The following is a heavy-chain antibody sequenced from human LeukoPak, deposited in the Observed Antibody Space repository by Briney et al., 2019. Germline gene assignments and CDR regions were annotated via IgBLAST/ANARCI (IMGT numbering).Heavy chain of an antibody. D-gene: IGHD3-3*01. CDR1: GFTFSKYR. CDR3: AQGAFSYSYEDAFDI. CDR2: INLDGSET. V-gene: IGHV3-7*01. Sequence: PGGSLRLSCVVSGFTFSKYRMSWVRQAPGKGLEWVANINLDGSETHYVDSVKGRFTISRDNARDSLYLQINSLRPGDTAVYYCAQGAFSYSYEDAFDIWGQGTMVTVSS. J-gene: IGHJ3*02.